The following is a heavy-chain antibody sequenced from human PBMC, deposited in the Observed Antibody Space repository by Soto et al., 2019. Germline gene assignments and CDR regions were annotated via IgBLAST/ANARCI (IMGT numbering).Heavy chain of an antibody. J-gene: IGHJ4*02. CDR3: ARAPGGSTETFDS. CDR1: GFTFRSYA. CDR2: ISYSGSNT. V-gene: IGHV3-30-3*01. Sequence: QVHLVASGGGMVQPGRSLRLACTASGFTFRSYAMHWVRQAPGKGLERVAVISYSGSNTYYADSVKGRFSISRDISNNTLYLQMNSLRSEDTAVYYCARAPGGSTETFDSWGQGTLVTVSS. D-gene: IGHD3-10*01.